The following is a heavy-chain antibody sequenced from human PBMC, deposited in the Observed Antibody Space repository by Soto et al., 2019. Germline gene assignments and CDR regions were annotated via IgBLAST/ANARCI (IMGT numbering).Heavy chain of an antibody. Sequence: QLQLQESGSGLVKPSQTLSLTCAVSGGSISSGGYSWSWFRQPPGNGLEWIGYIHHNRNTYYHPSLKSRVTISVDRSKNQFSMELTSVTAAVTAMYYCARGPSPWGQGTLVTVSS. CDR1: GGSISSGGYS. CDR3: ARGPSP. CDR2: IHHNRNT. V-gene: IGHV4-30-2*01. J-gene: IGHJ5*02.